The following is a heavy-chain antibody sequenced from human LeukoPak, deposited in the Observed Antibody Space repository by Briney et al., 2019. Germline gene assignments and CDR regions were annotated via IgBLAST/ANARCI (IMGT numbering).Heavy chain of an antibody. CDR2: INHSGST. Sequence: PLETLSLTCAVYGGSFSGYYWSWIRQPPGKGLEWIGEINHSGSTNYNPSLKSRVTISVDTSKNQFSLKLRSVTAADTAVYYFARHCSWYVTGWNWFDPWGQGTLVTVSS. V-gene: IGHV4-34*01. CDR3: ARHCSWYVTGWNWFDP. D-gene: IGHD6-13*01. J-gene: IGHJ5*02. CDR1: GGSFSGYY.